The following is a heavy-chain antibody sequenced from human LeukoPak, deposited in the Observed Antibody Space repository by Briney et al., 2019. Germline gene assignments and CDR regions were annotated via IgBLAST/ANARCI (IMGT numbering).Heavy chain of an antibody. CDR2: IRYDGSNK. Sequence: GGSLRLSCAASGFTFSSYGMHWVRQAPGKGLEWVAFIRYDGSNKYYADSVKGRFTISRDNSKNTLYLQMNSLSAEDTAVYYCAKVRWDQRELLLALDYWGQGTLVTVFS. CDR3: AKVRWDQRELLLALDY. D-gene: IGHD1-26*01. CDR1: GFTFSSYG. V-gene: IGHV3-30*02. J-gene: IGHJ4*02.